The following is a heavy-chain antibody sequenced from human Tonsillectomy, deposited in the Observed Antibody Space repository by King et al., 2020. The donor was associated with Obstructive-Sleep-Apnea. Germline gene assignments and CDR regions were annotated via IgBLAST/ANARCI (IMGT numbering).Heavy chain of an antibody. CDR2: INHSGVT. J-gene: IGHJ4*02. D-gene: IGHD3-16*01. CDR1: GGSFSGYY. CDR3: ARGRGSYYGY. Sequence: VQLQQWGTGLLKPSETLSLTCAVYGGSFSGYYWSWIRQPPRKGLEWIREINHSGVTSYNPSLESRVTISVDTSKNHFSLKLSSVTAADTAVYYCARGRGSYYGYWGQGALVTVSS. V-gene: IGHV4-34*01.